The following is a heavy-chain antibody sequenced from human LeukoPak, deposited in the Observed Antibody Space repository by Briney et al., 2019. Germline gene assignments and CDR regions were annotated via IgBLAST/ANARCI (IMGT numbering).Heavy chain of an antibody. J-gene: IGHJ4*02. CDR1: GGSFSDYY. D-gene: IGHD6-6*01. CDR2: VNHSGST. V-gene: IGHV4-34*01. CDR3: ASLCSRGSSSSFCPFDY. Sequence: SETLSLTCAVYGGSFSDYYWSWLRQPPGKGLEWIGEVNHSGSTNYNPSLKSRVTISVDTSKNQFSLKLSSVTAADTAVYYCASLCSRGSSSSFCPFDYWGQGTLVTVSS.